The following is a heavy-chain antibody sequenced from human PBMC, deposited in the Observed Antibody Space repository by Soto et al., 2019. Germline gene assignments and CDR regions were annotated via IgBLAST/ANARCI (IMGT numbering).Heavy chain of an antibody. V-gene: IGHV4-59*01. CDR2: IYYSGST. Sequence: SETLSLTCTVSGGSISSYYWSWIRQPPGKGLEWIGYIYYSGSTNYNPSLKSRVTISVDTSKNQFSLKLSSVTAADTAVYYCARETGTTLFDYWGQGTLVTV. D-gene: IGHD1-1*01. CDR3: ARETGTTLFDY. CDR1: GGSISSYY. J-gene: IGHJ4*02.